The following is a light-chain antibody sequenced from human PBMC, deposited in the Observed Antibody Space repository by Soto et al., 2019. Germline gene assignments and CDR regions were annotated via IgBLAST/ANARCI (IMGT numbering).Light chain of an antibody. Sequence: QSVLTQPPSVSGAPGQRVTISCTGSSSNIGAGYDVHWYQQLPGTAPKLLIYGNSNRPSGVPDRFSGSKSGTSASLAITGLQADDDAAYYCQSYDSSMIGVYVFGTGTKLTVL. CDR1: SSNIGAGYD. V-gene: IGLV1-40*01. CDR3: QSYDSSMIGVYV. CDR2: GNS. J-gene: IGLJ1*01.